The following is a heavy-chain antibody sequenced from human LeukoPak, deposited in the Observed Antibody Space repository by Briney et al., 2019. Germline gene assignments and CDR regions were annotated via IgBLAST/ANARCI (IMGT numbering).Heavy chain of an antibody. CDR2: IIPIFGTA. J-gene: IGHJ3*02. Sequence: SVKVSCKASGGTFSSYAISWVRQAPGQGLEWMGGIIPIFGTANYAQKFQGRVTITADESTSTAYMELSSLRSEDTAVHYCARDRRRITMMVVVPGAFDIWGQGTMVTVSS. CDR1: GGTFSSYA. V-gene: IGHV1-69*13. CDR3: ARDRRRITMMVVVPGAFDI. D-gene: IGHD3-22*01.